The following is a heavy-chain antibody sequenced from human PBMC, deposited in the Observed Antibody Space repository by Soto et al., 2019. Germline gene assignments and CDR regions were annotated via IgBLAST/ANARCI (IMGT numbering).Heavy chain of an antibody. V-gene: IGHV3-23*01. Sequence: GGSLRLSCAASGFTFSSYAMTWVRQAPGKGLEWVSAISGSGGGTYYADSVKGRFTISRDNSKNMLYLQMNSLRAEDTAVYYCARQWTRAYDYWGQGTLVTVSS. D-gene: IGHD6-19*01. CDR1: GFTFSSYA. CDR2: ISGSGGGT. J-gene: IGHJ4*02. CDR3: ARQWTRAYDY.